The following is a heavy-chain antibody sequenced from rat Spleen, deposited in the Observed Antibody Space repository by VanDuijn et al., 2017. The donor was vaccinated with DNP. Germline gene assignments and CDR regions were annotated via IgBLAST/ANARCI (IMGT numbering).Heavy chain of an antibody. D-gene: IGHD1-4*01. CDR1: GFTFSDHN. CDR2: ISYDGSRT. CDR3: ASRPPPTRGPFDY. J-gene: IGHJ2*01. V-gene: IGHV5-7*01. Sequence: EVQLVESGGGLVQPGNSLKLSCAASGFTFSDHNMAWVRQAPTKGLEWVASISYDGSRTYYRDSVKGRFTISRDNAKSTLYLQMDSLRSEDTATYYCASRPPPTRGPFDYWGQGVLVTVSS.